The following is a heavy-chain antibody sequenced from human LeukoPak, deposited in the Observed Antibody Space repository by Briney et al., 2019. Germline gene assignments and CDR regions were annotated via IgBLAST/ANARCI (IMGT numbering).Heavy chain of an antibody. J-gene: IGHJ6*02. Sequence: SETLSLTCTVSGGSISSYYWSWIRQPPGKGLEWIGYIYYSGSTNYNPSLKSRVTISVDTSKNQFSLKLSSVTAADTAVYYCARDRPTYGSGSYAYYYYGMDVWGQGTTVTVSS. V-gene: IGHV4-59*12. CDR2: IYYSGST. D-gene: IGHD3-10*01. CDR3: ARDRPTYGSGSYAYYYYGMDV. CDR1: GGSISSYY.